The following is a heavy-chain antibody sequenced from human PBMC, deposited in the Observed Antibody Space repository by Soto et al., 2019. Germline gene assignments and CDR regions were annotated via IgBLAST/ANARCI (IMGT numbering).Heavy chain of an antibody. Sequence: QVQLVQSGAEVKKPGASVKVSCKASGYTFTSYYMHWVRQAPGQGLEWMGIINPCGGSTSYAQKFQGRVTMTRDTSTSTVYMELSSLRSEDTAVYYCARDPLGTVTRRPNWFDPWGQGTLVTVSS. V-gene: IGHV1-46*03. CDR3: ARDPLGTVTRRPNWFDP. CDR1: GYTFTSYY. J-gene: IGHJ5*02. D-gene: IGHD4-17*01. CDR2: INPCGGST.